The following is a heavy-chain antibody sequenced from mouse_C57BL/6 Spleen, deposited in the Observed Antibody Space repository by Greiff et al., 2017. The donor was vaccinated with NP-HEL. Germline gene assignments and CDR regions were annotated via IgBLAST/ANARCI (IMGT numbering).Heavy chain of an antibody. CDR2: IDPETGGT. Sequence: QVQLQQSGAELVRPGASVTLSCKASGYTFTDYEMHWVKQTPVHGLEWIGAIDPETGGTAYNQKFKGKAILTADKSSSTAYMELRSLTSEDSAVYYCTRSMVTTDQAWFAYWGQGTLVTVSA. J-gene: IGHJ3*01. CDR3: TRSMVTTDQAWFAY. V-gene: IGHV1-15*01. CDR1: GYTFTDYE. D-gene: IGHD2-2*01.